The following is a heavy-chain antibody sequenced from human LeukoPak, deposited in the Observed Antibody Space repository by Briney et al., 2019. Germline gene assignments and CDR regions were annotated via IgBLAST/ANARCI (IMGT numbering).Heavy chain of an antibody. Sequence: PGGSLRLSCEASAFTFSSYSMNWVRQAPGKGLEWISYISSNGVTIYYADSVKGRFTISRDNAKNSLYLQMNSLGAEDTALYYCARHNWNDRNFYFDYWGQGTLATVSS. J-gene: IGHJ4*02. CDR3: ARHNWNDRNFYFDY. D-gene: IGHD1-20*01. CDR2: ISSNGVTI. CDR1: AFTFSSYS. V-gene: IGHV3-48*01.